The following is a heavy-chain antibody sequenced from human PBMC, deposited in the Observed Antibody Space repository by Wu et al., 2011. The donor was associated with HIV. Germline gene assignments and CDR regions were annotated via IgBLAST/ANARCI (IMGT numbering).Heavy chain of an antibody. CDR2: VRTYNGDT. V-gene: IGHV1-18*01. J-gene: IGHJ6*04. CDR3: ASLHGSNNWDRNSYTTYRLDV. Sequence: QVQLEQSGDEVKEPGASVKVSCKASGYTFSAFGFSWVRQAPGQALEWMGWVRTYNGDTNYAHRFQGRINLTTDTSTRTAYMELTSLRSDDTALYFCASLHGSNNWDRNSYTTYRLDVWGRGTTVTVSS. CDR1: GYTFSAFG. D-gene: IGHD1-1*01.